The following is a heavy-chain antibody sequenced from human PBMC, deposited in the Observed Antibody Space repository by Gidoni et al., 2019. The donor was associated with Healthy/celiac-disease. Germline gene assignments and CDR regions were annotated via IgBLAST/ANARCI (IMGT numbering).Heavy chain of an antibody. CDR2: IIPIFGTA. CDR3: ARGEVDTAMVNYYYYGMDV. Sequence: QVQLVQSGAEVKKPGSSVKVSCKASGGTFSSYAISWVRQAPGQGLEWMGGIIPIFGTANYAQKFQGRVTITADESTSTAYMELSSLRSEDTAVYYCARGEVDTAMVNYYYYGMDVWGQGTTVTVSS. J-gene: IGHJ6*02. CDR1: GGTFSSYA. V-gene: IGHV1-69*01. D-gene: IGHD5-18*01.